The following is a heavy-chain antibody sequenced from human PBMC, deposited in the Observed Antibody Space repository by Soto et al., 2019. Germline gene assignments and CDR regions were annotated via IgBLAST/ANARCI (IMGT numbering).Heavy chain of an antibody. CDR3: ARIGFWSGYYIYYYGMDV. CDR1: GYTFTSYG. D-gene: IGHD3-3*01. CDR2: ISAYNGNT. V-gene: IGHV1-18*04. J-gene: IGHJ6*02. Sequence: SVKVSCKTSGYTFTSYGIRWVRQAPGQGVEWMGWISAYNGNTNYAQKLQGRVTMTTDTSTSTAYMELRSLRSDDTAVYYCARIGFWSGYYIYYYGMDVWGQGTTVTVSS.